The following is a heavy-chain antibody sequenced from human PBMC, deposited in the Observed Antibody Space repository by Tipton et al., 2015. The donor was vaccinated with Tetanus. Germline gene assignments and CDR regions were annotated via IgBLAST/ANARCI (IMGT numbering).Heavy chain of an antibody. J-gene: IGHJ6*02. CDR1: GGSISTYY. V-gene: IGHV4-59*01. CDR3: ARNRGLTTGGGIGMVV. D-gene: IGHD4-17*01. Sequence: TLSLTCTVSGGSISTYYWSWIRQPPGKGLEWIGHIFYSGNTNYNPSLKTRVTISVDTSKNQFSLKLSSVTAADTAVYYCARNRGLTTGGGIGMVVWGQGTTVTVSS. CDR2: IFYSGNT.